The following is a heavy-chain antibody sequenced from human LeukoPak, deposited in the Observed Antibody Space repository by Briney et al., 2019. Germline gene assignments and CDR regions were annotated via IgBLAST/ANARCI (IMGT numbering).Heavy chain of an antibody. CDR1: GFTFSSYW. V-gene: IGHV3-7*01. CDR3: VTNRQLAD. J-gene: IGHJ4*02. D-gene: IGHD3-10*01. CDR2: IKEDGSDK. Sequence: GGSLRLSCAASGFTFSSYWMSWVRQAPGKGLEWVANIKEDGSDKYYVDSVKGRFTISRDNAKNSLYLQMNSLGVEDTAYYYCVTNRQLADWGQGTLVTVSS.